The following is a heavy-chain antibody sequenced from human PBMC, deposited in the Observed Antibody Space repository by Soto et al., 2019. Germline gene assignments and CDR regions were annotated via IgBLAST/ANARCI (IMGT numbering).Heavy chain of an antibody. V-gene: IGHV1-69*13. CDR1: GGTSSSYA. CDR3: ARQEHGSGSYRDY. Sequence: GASVKVSCKASGGTSSSYAISWVRQAPGQGLEWMGGIIPIFGTANYAQKFQGRVTITADESTSTAYMELSSLRSEDTAVYYCARQEHGSGSYRDYWGQGTLVTVSS. J-gene: IGHJ4*02. D-gene: IGHD3-10*01. CDR2: IIPIFGTA.